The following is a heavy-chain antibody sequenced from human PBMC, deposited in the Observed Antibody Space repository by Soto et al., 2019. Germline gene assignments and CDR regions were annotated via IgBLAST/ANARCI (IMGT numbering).Heavy chain of an antibody. Sequence: AGYLRLSCASYGLTFNSYWMRWVTQAPGKGLEWVANIKQDGSEKYYVDSVKGRFTISRDNAKNSLYLQMNSLRAEDTAVYYCARVLEQWLPPNYYGMDVWGQGT. CDR3: ARVLEQWLPPNYYGMDV. CDR2: IKQDGSEK. V-gene: IGHV3-7*01. J-gene: IGHJ6*02. CDR1: GLTFNSYW. D-gene: IGHD6-19*01.